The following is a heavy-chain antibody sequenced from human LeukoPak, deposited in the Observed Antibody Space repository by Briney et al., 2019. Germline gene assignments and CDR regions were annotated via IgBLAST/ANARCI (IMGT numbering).Heavy chain of an antibody. V-gene: IGHV5-51*01. CDR3: ARSQVQYYYDSSGYYYFDY. CDR2: IYPGDSDT. Sequence: GESLRISCKGSGYSFTSYWIGWVRQMPGKGLEWMGIIYPGDSDTGYSPSFQGQVTISADKSISTAYLQWSSLKASDTAMYYCARSQVQYYYDSSGYYYFDYWGQGTLVTVSS. J-gene: IGHJ4*02. CDR1: GYSFTSYW. D-gene: IGHD3-22*01.